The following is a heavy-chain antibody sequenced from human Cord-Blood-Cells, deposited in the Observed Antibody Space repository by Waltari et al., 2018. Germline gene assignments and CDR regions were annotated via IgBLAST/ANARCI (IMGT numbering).Heavy chain of an antibody. CDR3: ARAAEYSSSYYYYGMDV. Sequence: QVQLQQWGAGLLKPSETLSLTCAVYGGSFSGYYWSWIRQPPGRGLEWIGEINHSGSTNYNPPLKSRVTISVDTSKNQFSLELSSVTAADTAVYYCARAAEYSSSYYYYGMDVWGQGTTVTVSS. CDR1: GGSFSGYY. D-gene: IGHD6-6*01. CDR2: INHSGST. V-gene: IGHV4-34*01. J-gene: IGHJ6*02.